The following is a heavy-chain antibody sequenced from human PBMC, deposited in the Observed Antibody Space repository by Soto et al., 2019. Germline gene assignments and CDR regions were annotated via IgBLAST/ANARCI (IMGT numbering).Heavy chain of an antibody. D-gene: IGHD3-9*01. CDR1: GYIFTNYA. CDR2: ISGYNGDTNT. V-gene: IGHV1-18*01. J-gene: IGHJ4*02. Sequence: QVQLVQSGAEVRKPGASVKVSCKASGYIFTNYAISWVRQAPGQGPEWMGWISGYNGDTNTHYSQKFQGRLTMNTDKSTTTAYMEKRSLRSDDTAVYYCARDNDVCTGYCLDNWGRGTLVTVSS. CDR3: ARDNDVCTGYCLDN.